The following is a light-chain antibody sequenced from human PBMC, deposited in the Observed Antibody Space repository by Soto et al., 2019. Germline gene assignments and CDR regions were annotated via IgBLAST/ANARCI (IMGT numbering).Light chain of an antibody. CDR2: DAS. V-gene: IGKV3-20*01. J-gene: IGKJ2*01. CDR3: QQYDT. CDR1: QSVSNNY. Sequence: EIVLPQYPGTLSLSPGERATLSCRASQSVSNNYLAWYQQKPGQAPRLLIYDASNRATGIPDRFTGSGSGTDFTLTISRLEPEDFAVYYCQQYDTFGQGTKVDIK.